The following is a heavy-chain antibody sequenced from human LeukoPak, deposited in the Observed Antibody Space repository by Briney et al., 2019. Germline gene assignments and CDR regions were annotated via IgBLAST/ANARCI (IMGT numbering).Heavy chain of an antibody. V-gene: IGHV3-30*04. J-gene: IGHJ6*02. CDR2: VSNDGNKA. D-gene: IGHD1-14*01. Sequence: GGSLRLSCVASGFTFTNHAMHWVRQAPGKGLEWVVIVSNDGNKAYYADSVKGRFSISRDNSKNTLYLQMNTLRVEDTAVYYCAKDRSQEAIYKGALDVWGQGTTVTVSS. CDR3: AKDRSQEAIYKGALDV. CDR1: GFTFTNHA.